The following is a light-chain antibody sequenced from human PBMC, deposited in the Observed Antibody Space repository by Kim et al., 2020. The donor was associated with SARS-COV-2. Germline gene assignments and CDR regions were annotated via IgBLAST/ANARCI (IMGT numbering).Light chain of an antibody. CDR1: QSVSSS. V-gene: IGKV3-11*01. CDR3: QQRSDGNT. J-gene: IGKJ2*01. CDR2: DAS. Sequence: LSLSPGESATRACRASQSVSSSLAWYQQKPGQAPRLLIYDASNRATGIPARFSGSGSGTYFTLTISSLEPEDFAVYYCQQRSDGNTFGQGTKLEI.